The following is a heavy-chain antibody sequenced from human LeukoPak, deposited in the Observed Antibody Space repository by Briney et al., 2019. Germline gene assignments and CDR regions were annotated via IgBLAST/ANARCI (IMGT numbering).Heavy chain of an antibody. V-gene: IGHV4-30-2*01. J-gene: IGHJ6*02. CDR3: ARQKWEQQGRDYYFNGLDV. Sequence: SETLSLTCTVSGGSISSGGYYWSWIRQPPGKGLEWIGYIYHSGSTYYNPSLKSRVTISVDRSGNQFSLKLSSVTAADTAVYYCARQKWEQQGRDYYFNGLDVWGPGTTVIVSS. CDR2: IYHSGST. CDR1: GGSISSGGYY. D-gene: IGHD1/OR15-1a*01.